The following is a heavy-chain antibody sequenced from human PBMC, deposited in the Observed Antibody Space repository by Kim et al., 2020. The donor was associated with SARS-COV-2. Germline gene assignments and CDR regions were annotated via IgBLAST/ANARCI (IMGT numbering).Heavy chain of an antibody. CDR2: NQ. Sequence: NQHYADSVKGRFTISRDNSQNTLYLQMNSLRGEDTAVYHCARGGIYIFEYWGQGTLVAVSS. J-gene: IGHJ4*02. V-gene: IGHV3-30-3*01. D-gene: IGHD1-26*01. CDR3: ARGGIYIFEY.